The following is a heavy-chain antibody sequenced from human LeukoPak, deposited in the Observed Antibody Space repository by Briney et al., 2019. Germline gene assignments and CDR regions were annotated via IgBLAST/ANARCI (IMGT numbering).Heavy chain of an antibody. Sequence: PSQTLSLTCTVSGGSISSGGYYWSWIRQPPGKGLEWIGYIYHSGSTYYNPSLKSRVTISVDTSKNQFSLKLSSVTAADTAVYYCARDGLRAGGMDVWGQGTTVTVSS. CDR1: GGSISSGGYY. CDR2: IYHSGST. J-gene: IGHJ6*02. D-gene: IGHD5-12*01. CDR3: ARDGLRAGGMDV. V-gene: IGHV4-30-2*01.